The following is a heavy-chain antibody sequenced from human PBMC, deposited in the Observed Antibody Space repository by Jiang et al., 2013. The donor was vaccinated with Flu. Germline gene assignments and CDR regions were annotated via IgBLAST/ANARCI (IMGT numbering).Heavy chain of an antibody. V-gene: IGHV3-48*03. CDR2: ISSSGSTI. D-gene: IGHD1/OR15-1a*01. CDR3: ARGRTVMDV. CDR1: GFTFSSYE. Sequence: RLSCAASGFTFSSYEMNWVRQAPGKGLEWVSYISSSGSTIYYADSVKGRFTISRDNAKNSLYLQMNSLRAEDTAVYYCARGRTVMDVWGKGTTVTVSS. J-gene: IGHJ6*04.